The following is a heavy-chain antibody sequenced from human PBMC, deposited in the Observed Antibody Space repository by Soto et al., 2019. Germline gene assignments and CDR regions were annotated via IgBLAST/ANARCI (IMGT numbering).Heavy chain of an antibody. Sequence: EVQLVESGGGSVQSGESLRLSCAASGFSFRDYDMHWVRQPTGKGLEWVSGLGAADDPYYVASVKGRFSVSRDNAQNSLYLQMNNLRVADTAVYFCARAYLGRLPRRADYYYAMDVWGRGTTVTVSS. CDR3: ARAYLGRLPRRADYYYAMDV. V-gene: IGHV3-13*05. D-gene: IGHD1-26*01. CDR1: GFSFRDYD. J-gene: IGHJ6*02. CDR2: LGAADDP.